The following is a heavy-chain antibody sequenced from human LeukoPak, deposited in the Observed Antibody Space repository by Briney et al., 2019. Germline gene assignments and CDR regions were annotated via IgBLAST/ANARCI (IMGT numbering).Heavy chain of an antibody. D-gene: IGHD1-26*01. CDR2: IYTSGST. V-gene: IGHV4-61*02. CDR1: GGSISSGSYY. J-gene: IGHJ5*02. CDR3: AREELLGAYSP. Sequence: ASQTLSLTCTVSGGSISSGSYYWSWIRQPAGKGLEWIGRIYTSGSTNYNPSLKSRVTISVDTSKNQFSLKLSSVTAADTAVYYCAREELLGAYSPWGQGTLVTVSS.